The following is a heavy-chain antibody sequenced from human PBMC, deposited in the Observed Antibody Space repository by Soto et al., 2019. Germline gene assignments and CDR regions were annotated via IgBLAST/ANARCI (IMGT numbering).Heavy chain of an antibody. CDR3: ARAPGASRFKFDN. Sequence: QVQLQESGPGLVKPSETLSLTCTVSGGSISSYYWSWIRQPPGKGLEWIGYLYNSGNTKYNPSLESRVTISADTPKSQVSLNLNSVTAADTAVYYCARAPGASRFKFDNWGQGTLITVSS. J-gene: IGHJ4*02. CDR1: GGSISSYY. V-gene: IGHV4-59*01. D-gene: IGHD2-2*01. CDR2: LYNSGNT.